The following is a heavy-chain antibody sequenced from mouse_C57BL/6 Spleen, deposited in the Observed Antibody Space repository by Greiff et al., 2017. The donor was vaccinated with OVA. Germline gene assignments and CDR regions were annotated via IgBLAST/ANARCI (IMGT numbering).Heavy chain of an antibody. D-gene: IGHD2-4*01. CDR2: IDPETGGT. CDR3: TCDYDVEAMDY. V-gene: IGHV1-15*01. Sequence: VQLQQSGAELVRPGASVTLSCKASGYTFTDYEMHWVKQTPVYGLEWIGAIDPETGGTAYNQKFKGKAILTADKSSSTAYMELRSLTSEDSAVYYCTCDYDVEAMDYWGQGTSVTVSS. J-gene: IGHJ4*01. CDR1: GYTFTDYE.